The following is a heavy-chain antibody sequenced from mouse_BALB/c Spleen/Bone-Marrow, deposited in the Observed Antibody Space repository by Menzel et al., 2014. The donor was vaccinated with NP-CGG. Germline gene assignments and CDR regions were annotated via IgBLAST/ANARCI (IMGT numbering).Heavy chain of an antibody. CDR1: GYTFTSYV. V-gene: IGHV1-14*01. CDR3: ARLGAYYRYGYAMDY. CDR2: INSYNDGT. J-gene: IGHJ4*01. D-gene: IGHD2-14*01. Sequence: VQPQQSGPELVKPGASVKMSCKASGYTFTSYVMHWVKQKPGQGLEWIGYINSYNDGTNYNEKFKGKATLTSDKSSSTAYMELSSLTSEDSAVYYCARLGAYYRYGYAMDYWGQGTSVTVSS.